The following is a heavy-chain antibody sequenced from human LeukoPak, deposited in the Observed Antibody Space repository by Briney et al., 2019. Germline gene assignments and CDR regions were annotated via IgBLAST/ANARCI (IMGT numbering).Heavy chain of an antibody. CDR1: GFTFSSYE. D-gene: IGHD5-18*01. CDR2: ISSSGSTI. Sequence: GGSLRLSCAASGFTFSSYEMNWVRQAPEKGLEWVSYISSSGSTIYYADSVKGRFTISRDNAKNSLYLQMNSLRAEDTAVYYCARVGYSYGLDYWGQGTLVTVSS. J-gene: IGHJ4*02. V-gene: IGHV3-48*03. CDR3: ARVGYSYGLDY.